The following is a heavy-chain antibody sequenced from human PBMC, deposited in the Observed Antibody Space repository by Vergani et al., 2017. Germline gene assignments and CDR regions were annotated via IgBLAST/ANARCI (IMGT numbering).Heavy chain of an antibody. CDR2: ISSSSSTI. CDR1: GFTFSSYS. V-gene: IGHV3-48*01. J-gene: IGHJ3*02. CDR3: ARDLFSSSSWYLQGAFDS. Sequence: EVQLVESGGGLVQPGGSLRLSCAASGFTFSSYSMNWVRQAPGKGLEWVSYISSSSSTIYYADAVKGRFTISRDNAKNSLYLQMNSLRAEYTAVYYCARDLFSSSSWYLQGAFDSWGRGTMVTVSS. D-gene: IGHD6-13*01.